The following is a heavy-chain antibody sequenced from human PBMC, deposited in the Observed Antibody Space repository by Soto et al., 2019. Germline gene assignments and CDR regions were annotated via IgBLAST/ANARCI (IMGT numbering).Heavy chain of an antibody. D-gene: IGHD3-10*01. CDR1: GYTFTGYY. CDR3: ARDRDLYYYGSGTDYYYYGMDV. J-gene: IGHJ6*02. V-gene: IGHV1-2*04. CDR2: INPNSGGT. Sequence: VKVSCKASGYTFTGYYMHWVRQAPGQGLEWMGWINPNSGGTNYAQKFQGWVTMTRDTSISTAYMELSRLRSDDTAVYYCARDRDLYYYGSGTDYYYYGMDVWGQGTTVTVSS.